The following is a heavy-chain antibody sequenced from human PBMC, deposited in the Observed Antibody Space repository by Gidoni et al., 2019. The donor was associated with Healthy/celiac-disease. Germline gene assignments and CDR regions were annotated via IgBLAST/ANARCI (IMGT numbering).Heavy chain of an antibody. Sequence: QVQLVESGGGLVKLGGPLRLSWPASGFTFSDYYMSWIRQAPGKGLEWVSYIGISGSTIYYADSVKGRFTISRDNAKNSLYLQMNSLRAEDTAVYYCARERDYNGMDVWGQGTTVTVSS. CDR1: GFTFSDYY. CDR2: IGISGSTI. J-gene: IGHJ6*02. V-gene: IGHV3-11*01. CDR3: ARERDYNGMDV.